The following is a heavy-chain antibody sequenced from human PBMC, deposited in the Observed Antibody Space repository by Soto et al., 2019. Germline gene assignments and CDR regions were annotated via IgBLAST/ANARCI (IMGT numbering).Heavy chain of an antibody. Sequence: PSETLSLTCNVSGASINTYYWSWIRQPPQKGLEWIGYIFHRGSTTYNPSLKSRVTISIDASKKYFSLRLNSVTAADTAVYYCARARNSRGIDYWGQGIRVTVSS. D-gene: IGHD3-22*01. V-gene: IGHV4-59*12. CDR2: IFHRGST. J-gene: IGHJ4*02. CDR1: GASINTYY. CDR3: ARARNSRGIDY.